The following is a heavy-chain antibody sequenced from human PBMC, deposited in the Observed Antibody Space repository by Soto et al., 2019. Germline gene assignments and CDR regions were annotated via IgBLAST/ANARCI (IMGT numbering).Heavy chain of an antibody. Sequence: EVQLVESGGGLVKPGGSLRLSCEASGFTFSNAWMNWVRQAPGKGLEWVGRIKSKTDGGTTDYAAPVKGRFTISRDDSKNTLYLQMNSLKTEDTAVYYCTTDPTMVRGVMSYYYYGMDVWGQGTTVTVSS. CDR1: GFTFSNAW. J-gene: IGHJ6*02. CDR2: IKSKTDGGTT. D-gene: IGHD3-10*01. V-gene: IGHV3-15*07. CDR3: TTDPTMVRGVMSYYYYGMDV.